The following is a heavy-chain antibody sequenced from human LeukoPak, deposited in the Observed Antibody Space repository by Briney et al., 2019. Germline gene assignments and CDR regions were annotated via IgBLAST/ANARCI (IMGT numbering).Heavy chain of an antibody. CDR1: GGSISSYY. Sequence: PSETLSLTCTVSGGSISSYYWSWIRQPAGKGLEWIGRIYTSGSTNYNPSLKSRVTMSVDTPKNQFSLKLSSVTAADTAVYYCARVVSPCSGGSCDPGDYYYYMDVWGKGTTVTVSS. J-gene: IGHJ6*03. CDR2: IYTSGST. D-gene: IGHD2-15*01. V-gene: IGHV4-4*07. CDR3: ARVVSPCSGGSCDPGDYYYYMDV.